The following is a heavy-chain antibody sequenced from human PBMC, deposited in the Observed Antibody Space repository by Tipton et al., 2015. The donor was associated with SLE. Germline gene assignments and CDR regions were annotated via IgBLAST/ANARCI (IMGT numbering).Heavy chain of an antibody. Sequence: SLRLSCAASGFTFSSYSMNWVRQAPGKGLEWVSSISSSSSYIYYADPVKGRFTISRDNAKNSLYLQMNSLRAEDTAVYYCARGRGGHPAYYYDSSGYYVDYWGQGTLVTVSS. CDR3: ARGRGGHPAYYYDSSGYYVDY. V-gene: IGHV3-21*01. J-gene: IGHJ4*02. CDR2: ISSSSSYI. D-gene: IGHD3-22*01. CDR1: GFTFSSYS.